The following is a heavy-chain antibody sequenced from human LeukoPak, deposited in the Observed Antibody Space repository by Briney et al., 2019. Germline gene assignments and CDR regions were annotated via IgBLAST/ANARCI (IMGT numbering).Heavy chain of an antibody. CDR3: TTDEWTTSRGSYYGY. V-gene: IGHV3-30-3*01. D-gene: IGHD3-3*01. CDR1: GFTFSSYA. Sequence: GGSLRLSCAASGFTFSSYAMHWVGQAPGKGLEWVAVISYDGSNKYYADSVKGRFTISRDNSKNTLYLQMNSLKTEDTAVYYCTTDEWTTSRGSYYGYWGQGTLVTVSS. J-gene: IGHJ4*02. CDR2: ISYDGSNK.